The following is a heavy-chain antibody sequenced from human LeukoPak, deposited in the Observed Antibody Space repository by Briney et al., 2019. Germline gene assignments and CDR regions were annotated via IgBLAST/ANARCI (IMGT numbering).Heavy chain of an antibody. CDR3: AAIAPAAGLDAFDI. CDR1: GYTLTELS. D-gene: IGHD6-13*01. CDR2: FDPEDGET. J-gene: IGHJ3*02. Sequence: ASVKVSCKVSGYTLTELSMHWVRRAPGKGLEWMGGFDPEDGETIYAQKFQGRVTMTEDTSTDTAYMELSSLRSEDTAVYYCAAIAPAAGLDAFDIWGQGTMVTVSS. V-gene: IGHV1-24*01.